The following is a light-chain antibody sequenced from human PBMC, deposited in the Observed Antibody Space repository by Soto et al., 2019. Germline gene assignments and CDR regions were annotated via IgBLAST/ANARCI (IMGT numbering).Light chain of an antibody. CDR1: QTVLYSSNNKNY. CDR2: CAS. CDR3: QQYHTTPPVT. Sequence: DIVMTQSPDSLAVSLGERATINCKSSQTVLYSSNNKNYLAWYQQKPGQPPKLLISCASTRESGVPDRSSGSGSGTDFTLTISSLQAADVAVYSCQQYHTTPPVTFGQGTKVEIK. V-gene: IGKV4-1*01. J-gene: IGKJ1*01.